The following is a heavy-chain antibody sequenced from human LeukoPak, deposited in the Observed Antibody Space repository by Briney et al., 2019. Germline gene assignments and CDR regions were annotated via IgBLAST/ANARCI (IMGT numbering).Heavy chain of an antibody. Sequence: SETLSLTCAVYGGSFSGYYWSWIRQPPGKGLEWIGEINHRGSTNCNLSLKSRVTISIDTSKNQFSLKLSSVTAADTAVYYCVKVGLRTVVTNYYFDYWGQGTLVTVSS. V-gene: IGHV4-34*01. CDR3: VKVGLRTVVTNYYFDY. CDR1: GGSFSGYY. CDR2: INHRGST. J-gene: IGHJ4*02. D-gene: IGHD4-23*01.